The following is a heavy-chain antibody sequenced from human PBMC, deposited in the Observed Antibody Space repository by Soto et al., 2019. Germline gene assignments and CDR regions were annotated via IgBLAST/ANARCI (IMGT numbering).Heavy chain of an antibody. J-gene: IGHJ6*02. CDR2: IWFDGSNE. Sequence: QVQLVESGGGVVQPGWSLRLSCAASGFTFSDYGMHWVRQAPGEGLQWVAVIWFDGSNEHYADSVKGRFTISKDNSNNTLYLQMYSLRAGDTAVYYCARGSLYCSSTSCSYGMDVWGQGTTVTVSS. CDR1: GFTFSDYG. CDR3: ARGSLYCSSTSCSYGMDV. D-gene: IGHD2-15*01. V-gene: IGHV3-33*01.